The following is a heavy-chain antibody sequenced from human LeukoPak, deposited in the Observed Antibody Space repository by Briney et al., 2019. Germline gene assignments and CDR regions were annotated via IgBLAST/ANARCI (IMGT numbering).Heavy chain of an antibody. V-gene: IGHV1-69*13. J-gene: IGHJ4*02. D-gene: IGHD3-22*01. CDR2: IIPIFGTA. CDR3: ARSYDSSGYYYYFDY. Sequence: SVKVSCKASGGTFSSYAISWVRQAPGQGLEWMGGIIPIFGTANYAQKFQGRVTITADESTSTAYMELSSLRSEDTAVYDCARSYDSSGYYYYFDYWGQGTLVTVSS. CDR1: GGTFSSYA.